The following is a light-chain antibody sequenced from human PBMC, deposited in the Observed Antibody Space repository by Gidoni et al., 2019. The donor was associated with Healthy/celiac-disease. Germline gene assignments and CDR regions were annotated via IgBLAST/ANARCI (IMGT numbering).Light chain of an antibody. CDR3: AAWDDSLNGAV. J-gene: IGLJ7*01. CDR1: SSNIGSNT. V-gene: IGLV1-44*01. CDR2: SNN. Sequence: QSALTQPPSASGIPGQRVTIPCSGRSSNIGSNTVNWYQQPPGTAPKLLIYSNNQRPSGVPDRFSGSKSGTSASLAISGLQSEDEADYYCAAWDDSLNGAVFGGGTQLTVL.